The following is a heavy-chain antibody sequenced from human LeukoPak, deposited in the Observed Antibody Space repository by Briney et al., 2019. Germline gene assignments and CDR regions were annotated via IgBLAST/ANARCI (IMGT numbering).Heavy chain of an antibody. CDR3: AKDLAYGDYLPDY. CDR1: GFIFSSYA. V-gene: IGHV3-23*01. J-gene: IGHJ4*02. D-gene: IGHD4-17*01. CDR2: ISGSGGST. Sequence: PGGSLRPSCAASGFIFSSYAMSWVRQAPGKGLEWVSAISGSGGSTYYADSVKGRFTISRDNSKNTLYLQMNSLRAEDTAVYYCAKDLAYGDYLPDYWGQGTLVTVSS.